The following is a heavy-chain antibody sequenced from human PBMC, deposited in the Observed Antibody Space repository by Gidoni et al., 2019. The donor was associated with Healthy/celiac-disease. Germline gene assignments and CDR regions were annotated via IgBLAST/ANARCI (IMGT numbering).Heavy chain of an antibody. D-gene: IGHD6-19*01. Sequence: EVQLVESGGGLIQPGGSLRLSCSASGFTVSSNYMSWVRQAPGKGLEWVSVIYSGGSTYYADSVKGRFTISRDNSKNTLYLQMNSLRAEDTAVYYCAREAVAGRNWYFDLWGRGTLVTVSS. CDR2: IYSGGST. CDR1: GFTVSSNY. CDR3: AREAVAGRNWYFDL. J-gene: IGHJ2*01. V-gene: IGHV3-53*01.